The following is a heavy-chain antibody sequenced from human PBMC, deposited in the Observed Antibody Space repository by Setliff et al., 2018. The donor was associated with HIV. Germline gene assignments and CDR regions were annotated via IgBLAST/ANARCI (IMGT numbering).Heavy chain of an antibody. V-gene: IGHV4-4*02. CDR2: IYHSGNT. CDR1: GGSISRSNW. J-gene: IGHJ4*02. CDR3: ARDTGYSSGWEGSFDY. D-gene: IGHD6-19*01. Sequence: SETLSLTCAVSGGSISRSNWWSWVRQPPGKGLEWIGEIYHSGNTNYNPSPKSRVTISVDTSKNQFSLRLSSVTAADTAVYYCARDTGYSSGWEGSFDYWGQGTLVTVSS.